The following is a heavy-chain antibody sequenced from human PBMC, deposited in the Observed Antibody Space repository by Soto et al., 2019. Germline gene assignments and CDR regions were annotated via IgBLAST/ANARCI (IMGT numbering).Heavy chain of an antibody. CDR1: GFTFSSYS. J-gene: IGHJ4*02. CDR2: ISSSSSYI. D-gene: IGHD3-22*01. CDR3: ASHPRDSSGYWYYFDY. V-gene: IGHV3-21*01. Sequence: EVQLVESGGGLVKPGGSLRLSCAASGFTFSSYSMNWVRQAPGKGLEWVSSISSSSSYIYYADSVKGRFTISRDNAKNSLYLQMNSLRAEDTAEYYCASHPRDSSGYWYYFDYWGQGTLVTLSS.